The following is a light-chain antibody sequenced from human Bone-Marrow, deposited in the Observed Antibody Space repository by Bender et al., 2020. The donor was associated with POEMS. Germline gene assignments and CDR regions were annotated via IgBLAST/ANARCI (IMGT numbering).Light chain of an antibody. Sequence: SYEVPQPPSVSVSPGQTASITCSGDDLGDKYVAWYQQKPGQSPVLVIYQDTKRPSGIPGRFSGSNSGNTATLTISGTQAMDEADYYCQAWDTYSVIFGGGTKLTVL. CDR1: DLGDKY. CDR3: QAWDTYSVI. J-gene: IGLJ2*01. V-gene: IGLV3-1*01. CDR2: QDT.